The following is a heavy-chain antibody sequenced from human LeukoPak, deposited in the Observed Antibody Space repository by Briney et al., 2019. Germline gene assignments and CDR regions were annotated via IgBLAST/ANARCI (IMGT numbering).Heavy chain of an antibody. V-gene: IGHV4-4*02. Sequence: PSGTLSLACAVSGGSISSSNWWSWVRQPPGKGLEWIGEIYHSGSTNYNPSLKSRVTISVDKSKNQFSLKLSSVTAADTAVYYCARVPHYDTPGMDVWGQGTTVTVSS. CDR1: GGSISSSNW. J-gene: IGHJ6*02. CDR2: IYHSGST. D-gene: IGHD3-9*01. CDR3: ARVPHYDTPGMDV.